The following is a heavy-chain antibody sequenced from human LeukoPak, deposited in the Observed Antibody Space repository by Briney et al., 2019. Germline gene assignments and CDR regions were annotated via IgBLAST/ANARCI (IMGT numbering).Heavy chain of an antibody. CDR1: GFTFSSHG. D-gene: IGHD2-8*01. Sequence: GGSLRLSCAASGFTFSSHGMHWVRQAPGKGLEWVAVISYEGSIKYYADSVKGRFTISRDNSKNTLYLQMNSLRAEDTAVYYCARDNGEWRLNWFDHWGQGTLVTVSS. CDR3: ARDNGEWRLNWFDH. J-gene: IGHJ5*02. CDR2: ISYEGSIK. V-gene: IGHV3-30*03.